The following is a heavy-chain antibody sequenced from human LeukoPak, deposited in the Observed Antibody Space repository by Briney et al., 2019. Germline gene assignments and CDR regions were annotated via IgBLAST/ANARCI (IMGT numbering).Heavy chain of an antibody. Sequence: GGSLRLSCAASGFTFSRNWMHWVRQAPGKGLVWVSRINSDGSITNYADSVKGRFTISRDNAKNTLYLQMSSLRAEDTAVYHCAKIDAYWGQGTLVTVSS. V-gene: IGHV3-74*01. CDR2: INSDGSIT. CDR3: AKIDAY. J-gene: IGHJ4*02. CDR1: GFTFSRNW.